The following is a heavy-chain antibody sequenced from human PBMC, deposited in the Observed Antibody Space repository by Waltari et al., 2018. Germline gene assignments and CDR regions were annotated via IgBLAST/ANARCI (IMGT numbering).Heavy chain of an antibody. J-gene: IGHJ6*02. CDR2: IIPIFGTA. V-gene: IGHV1-69*01. D-gene: IGHD1-20*01. CDR3: ASALITGSVAGSVDV. CDR1: GGTFSSYA. Sequence: QVQLVQSGAEVKKPGSSVKVSCKASGGTFSSYAISWVRPAPGQGLEWMGGIIPIFGTANDAQKVQGRGTITADESTSTAYMELSSLRSEDTAVYYCASALITGSVAGSVDVWGQGTTVTVSS.